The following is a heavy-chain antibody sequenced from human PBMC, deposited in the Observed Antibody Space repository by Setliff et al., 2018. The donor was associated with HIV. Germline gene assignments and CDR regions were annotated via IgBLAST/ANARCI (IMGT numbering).Heavy chain of an antibody. D-gene: IGHD4-17*01. V-gene: IGHV1-46*01. Sequence: ASVKVSCKTSGYTFISYYIYWVRQAPGQGLEWMGMINPNGAITSYAQNFQGRVTMTRDTFTSTVYMELIRLRSDDTAVYYCAREPPRRRGTVTGDYWGHGTLVTVSS. J-gene: IGHJ4*01. CDR3: AREPPRRRGTVTGDY. CDR1: GYTFISYY. CDR2: INPNGAIT.